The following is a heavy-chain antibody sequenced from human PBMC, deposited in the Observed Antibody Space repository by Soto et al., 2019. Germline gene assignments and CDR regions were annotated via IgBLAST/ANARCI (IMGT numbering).Heavy chain of an antibody. CDR3: ARDFEY. CDR2: INSDGSST. J-gene: IGHJ4*02. V-gene: IGHV3-74*01. Sequence: EVQLVESGGGLVQPGGSLRLSCEASGFTFSTFWMHWVRQAPGKGLVWVSRINSDGSSTYYADSVQGRVTISRDNAKNTLYLQLNSLRPEDTAVYYWARDFEYWGQGTLVTVSS. CDR1: GFTFSTFW.